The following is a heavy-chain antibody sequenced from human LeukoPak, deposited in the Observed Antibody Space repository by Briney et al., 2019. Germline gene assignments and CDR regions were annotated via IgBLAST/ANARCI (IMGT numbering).Heavy chain of an antibody. Sequence: ASVKVSCKTSGYTFTGYDINWVRQAPGQGLEWMGWMKSNSGDTHFAQKFQGRVTMTRNTSISTAFMELSSLRSEDTAVYYCARGEYSSSWYPFDYRGQGSLVTVSS. CDR1: GYTFTGYD. V-gene: IGHV1-8*01. CDR3: ARGEYSSSWYPFDY. J-gene: IGHJ4*02. CDR2: MKSNSGDT. D-gene: IGHD6-13*01.